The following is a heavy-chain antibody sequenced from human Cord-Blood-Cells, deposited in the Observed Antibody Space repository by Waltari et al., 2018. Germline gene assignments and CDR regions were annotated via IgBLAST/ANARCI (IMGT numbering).Heavy chain of an antibody. J-gene: IGHJ6*03. CDR2: ISYDGSTK. Sequence: QVQLVESGGGVVQPGRSLRISCAASGFTFSSYGMHWVRTAPGKELEWVAVISYDGSTKFYADAVEGRVTISKDNANETLYLLMNSRRAEDSAVYYCAKDGIGSSWYYYYYMDVWGKGTTVTVSS. CDR3: AKDGIGSSWYYYYYMDV. CDR1: GFTFSSYG. D-gene: IGHD6-13*01. V-gene: IGHV3-30*18.